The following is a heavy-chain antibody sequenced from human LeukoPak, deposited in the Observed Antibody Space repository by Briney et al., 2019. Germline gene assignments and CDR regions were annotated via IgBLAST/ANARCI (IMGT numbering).Heavy chain of an antibody. CDR2: INPTGSTT. CDR3: ARDNSVGDIAWWFDP. J-gene: IGHJ5*02. D-gene: IGHD3-10*01. CDR1: GYTFTSHY. Sequence: ASVKVSCKASGYTFTSHYMHWVRQAPGQGLEWMGVINPTGSTTTYAKKLQGRVIMTRDTSTNTDYMELSNLRSEDTAVYYCARDNSVGDIAWWFDPWGQGTLVTVSS. V-gene: IGHV1-46*04.